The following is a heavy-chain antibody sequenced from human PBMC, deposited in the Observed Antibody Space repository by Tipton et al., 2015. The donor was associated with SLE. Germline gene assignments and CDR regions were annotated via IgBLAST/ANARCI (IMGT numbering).Heavy chain of an antibody. J-gene: IGHJ6*02. CDR1: GGSISSYY. Sequence: TLSLTCTVSGGSISSYYWSWIRQPPGKGLEWIGYIYYSGSTNYNPSLKSRVTISVDTSKNQFSLKLSSVTAADTAVYYCARGRRSYSRSSSGMDVWGQGTTVTVSS. V-gene: IGHV4-59*07. CDR2: IYYSGST. D-gene: IGHD6-13*01. CDR3: ARGRRSYSRSSSGMDV.